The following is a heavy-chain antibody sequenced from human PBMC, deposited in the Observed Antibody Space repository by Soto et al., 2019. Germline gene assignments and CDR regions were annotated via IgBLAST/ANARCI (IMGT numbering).Heavy chain of an antibody. J-gene: IGHJ4*02. CDR3: ATGGYSYGWGY. CDR1: GFTFSNYW. D-gene: IGHD5-18*01. CDR2: VNPAGSAS. V-gene: IGHV3-74*01. Sequence: EVQLVESGGGLVQPGGSLRLSCVGSGFTFSNYWMHWVRQVPGKGPVWVSRVNPAGSASSYADFVKGRFTVSRDNDKNTGYLKMNSLRADDTAVYYCATGGYSYGWGYWGQGTLVTVSS.